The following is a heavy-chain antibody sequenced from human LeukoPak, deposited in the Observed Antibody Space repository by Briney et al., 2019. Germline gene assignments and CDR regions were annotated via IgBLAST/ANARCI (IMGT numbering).Heavy chain of an antibody. CDR1: GYNFTSYW. J-gene: IGHJ4*02. V-gene: IGHV5-51*01. CDR2: IYPGDSDT. CDR3: VIDTNNFYGSGSFDY. D-gene: IGHD3-10*01. Sequence: GESLKISCKGSGYNFTSYWIGWVRQVSGKGLEWMGIIYPGDSDTRYSPSFQGQVTISADKSITTAYLQWSSLKASDTAMYYCVIDTNNFYGSGSFDYWGQGTLVTVSS.